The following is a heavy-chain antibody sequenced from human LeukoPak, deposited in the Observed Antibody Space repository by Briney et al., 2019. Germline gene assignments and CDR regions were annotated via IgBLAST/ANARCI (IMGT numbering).Heavy chain of an antibody. CDR2: ISSTSSLT. J-gene: IGHJ4*02. V-gene: IGHV3-11*06. D-gene: IGHD6-19*01. CDR3: ARVIYSGWEGELSD. Sequence: GGSLRLSGAASGFAFSDYYMSWIRQAPGKGLEWLSYISSTSSLTNYADSVKGRFTISRDNPKNSLYLQMNSRRAEDTAVYYGARVIYSGWEGELSDWGQGTLVTVSS. CDR1: GFAFSDYY.